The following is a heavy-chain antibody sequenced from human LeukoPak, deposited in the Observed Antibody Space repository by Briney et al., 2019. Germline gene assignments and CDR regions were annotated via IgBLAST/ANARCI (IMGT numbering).Heavy chain of an antibody. Sequence: GGSLRLSCIASGFTFSTYGMRWIRQAPGKGLEWVSSVVGSGGSTYYADSVKGRFTISRDNSKNSVYLQMNNLRAEDTAIYYCARIAAGFQPSPSDSWGQGTLVTVSS. J-gene: IGHJ4*02. CDR1: GFTFSTYG. CDR2: VVGSGGST. CDR3: ARIAAGFQPSPSDS. D-gene: IGHD6-13*01. V-gene: IGHV3-23*01.